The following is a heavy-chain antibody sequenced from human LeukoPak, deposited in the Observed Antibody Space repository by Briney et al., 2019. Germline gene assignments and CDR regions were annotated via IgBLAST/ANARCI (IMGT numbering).Heavy chain of an antibody. CDR3: ARVRAIFGYDAFDI. D-gene: IGHD3-10*02. J-gene: IGHJ3*02. CDR2: IWYDGTNK. Sequence: GGSLRLSCAASGFTFSSYGMHWVRQAPGKGLEWVAVIWYDGTNKYYADSVKSRFTISRENSKNTLYLQMDSLRVEDTAVYYCARVRAIFGYDAFDIWSQGTMVTVSS. CDR1: GFTFSSYG. V-gene: IGHV3-33*01.